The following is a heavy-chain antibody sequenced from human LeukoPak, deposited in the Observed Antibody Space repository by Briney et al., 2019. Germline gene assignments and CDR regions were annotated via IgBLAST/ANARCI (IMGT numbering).Heavy chain of an antibody. V-gene: IGHV4-59*01. CDR3: ARDLWGHFGEYYFDY. CDR1: GGSISSYY. CDR2: IYYSGST. Sequence: SETLSLTCTVSGGSISSYYWSWIRQPPGKGLEWIGYIYYSGSTNYNPSLKSRVTISVDTSKNQFSLKLSSVTAADTAVYYCARDLWGHFGEYYFDYWGQGTLVTVSS. D-gene: IGHD3-10*01. J-gene: IGHJ4*02.